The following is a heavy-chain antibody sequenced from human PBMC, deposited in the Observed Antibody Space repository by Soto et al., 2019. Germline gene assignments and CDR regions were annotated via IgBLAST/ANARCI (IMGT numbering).Heavy chain of an antibody. CDR2: FDPEDGET. CDR1: GYTLTELS. J-gene: IGHJ5*02. CDR3: ATSELRFLDWLTSGSWFDP. Sequence: ASVKVSCKVSGYTLTELSMHWVRQAPGKGLEWMGGFDPEDGETIYAQKFQGRVTMTEDTSTDTAYMELSSLRSEDTAVYYCATSELRFLDWLTSGSWFDPWGQGTLVTVSS. V-gene: IGHV1-24*01. D-gene: IGHD3-3*01.